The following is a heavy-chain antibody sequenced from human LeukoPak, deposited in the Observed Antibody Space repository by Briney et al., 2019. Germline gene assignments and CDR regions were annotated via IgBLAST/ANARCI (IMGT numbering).Heavy chain of an antibody. CDR1: GFTFSSYA. CDR2: ISYDGSNK. CDR3: ARGRSSPLVDY. V-gene: IGHV3-30-3*01. J-gene: IGHJ4*02. Sequence: PGRSLRLSCAASGFTFSSYAMHWVRQAPGKGLEWVAVISYDGSNKYYADSVKGRFTISRDNSKNTLYLQMNSLRAEDTAVYYCARGRSSPLVDYWGQGTLVPVSS.